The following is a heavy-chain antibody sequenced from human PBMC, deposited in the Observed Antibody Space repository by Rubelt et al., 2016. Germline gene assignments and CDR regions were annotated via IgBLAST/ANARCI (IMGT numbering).Heavy chain of an antibody. CDR3: ARDQGMATAGVGF. CDR1: GGSFSGYF. D-gene: IGHD5-24*01. CDR2: INHSGST. J-gene: IGHJ4*02. Sequence: QVQLQQWGAGLLKPSETLSLTCAVYGGSFSGYFWSWIRQPPGKGLEWIGEINHSGSTSYNPSLKSRGTISVDTSKNQFSLKLSSVTAADTAVYYCARDQGMATAGVGFWGQGTLVTVSS. V-gene: IGHV4-34*01.